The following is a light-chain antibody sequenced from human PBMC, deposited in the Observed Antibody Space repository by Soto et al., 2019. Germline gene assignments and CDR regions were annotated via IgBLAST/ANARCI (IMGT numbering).Light chain of an antibody. CDR3: QQYNNWPRT. V-gene: IGKV3-15*01. J-gene: IGKJ2*01. CDR2: GAS. Sequence: EIVMTQSPATMSVSPGERATLSYRASQSVSSNLAWYQQKPGQAPSLLIYGASIRATGIPARFSGSGPGTEFTLTICSLQSDDFGVYYCQQYNNWPRTFGQGTKLEIK. CDR1: QSVSSN.